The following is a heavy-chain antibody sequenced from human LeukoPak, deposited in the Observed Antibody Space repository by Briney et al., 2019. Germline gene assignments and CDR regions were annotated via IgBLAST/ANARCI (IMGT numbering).Heavy chain of an antibody. D-gene: IGHD7-27*01. V-gene: IGHV3-53*01. CDR2: IYSGGNT. J-gene: IGHJ4*02. Sequence: GGSLRLSCAASGFTVSSTFMSWVRQAPGKGLEWVSVIYSGGNTYYTGSVKGRFTISRDNSKNTLYRQMNSLRADDTAVYYCARGNRGYWGQGTLVTVSS. CDR3: ARGNRGY. CDR1: GFTVSSTF.